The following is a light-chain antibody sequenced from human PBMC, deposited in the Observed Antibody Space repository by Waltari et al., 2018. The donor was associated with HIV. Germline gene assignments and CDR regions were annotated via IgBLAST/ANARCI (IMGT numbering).Light chain of an antibody. CDR1: QSVLYSSNNKNY. V-gene: IGKV4-1*01. CDR2: WAS. CDR3: QQYYNTPRT. J-gene: IGKJ2*01. Sequence: DIVMTQSPDSLAVSLGERATINCKSSQSVLYSSNNKNYLAWYQQKPGQPPKLLIYWASPRESGVPDRFRGSGSGKDFTLTISSLQAEDGAVYYCQQYYNTPRTFGQGTKLEIK.